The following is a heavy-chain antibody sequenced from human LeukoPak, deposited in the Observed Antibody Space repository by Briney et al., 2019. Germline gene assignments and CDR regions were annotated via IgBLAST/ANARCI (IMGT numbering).Heavy chain of an antibody. V-gene: IGHV4-59*01. CDR1: GGSISSYY. J-gene: IGHJ4*02. Sequence: SETLSLTCTVSGGSISSYYWSWLRQPPGKGLEWIGYIYYSGSTNYNPSLKSRVTISVDTSKNQFSLKLSSVTAADTAVYYCARVVGGYVGYIFDYWGQGTLVTVSS. D-gene: IGHD5-18*01. CDR2: IYYSGST. CDR3: ARVVGGYVGYIFDY.